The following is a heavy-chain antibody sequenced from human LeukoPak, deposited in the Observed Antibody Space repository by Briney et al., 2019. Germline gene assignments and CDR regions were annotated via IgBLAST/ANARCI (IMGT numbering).Heavy chain of an antibody. CDR1: GGSISSSSYY. CDR3: ASTGGDGSSTSCPDCYAMTD. CDR2: IYYSGST. Sequence: SETLSLTCTVSGGSISSSSYYWGWIRQPPGKGLEWIGSIYYSGSTYYNPSLKSRVTISVDTSKNQFSLKLSSVTAADTAVYYCASTGGDGSSTSCPDCYAMTDWGQGTLVTVSS. J-gene: IGHJ4*02. V-gene: IGHV4-39*07. D-gene: IGHD2-2*01.